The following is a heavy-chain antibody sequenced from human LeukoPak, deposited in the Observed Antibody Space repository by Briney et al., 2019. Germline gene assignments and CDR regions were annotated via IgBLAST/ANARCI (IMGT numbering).Heavy chain of an antibody. Sequence: ASVKVSCKASGYTFTSYGISWVRQAPGQGLEWMGWISAYNGNTNYAQKLQGRVTMTTDTSTSTAYMELRSLRSDDTAVYYCARAGSEYQLHGGSDYWGQGTLVTVSS. D-gene: IGHD2-2*01. CDR2: ISAYNGNT. CDR1: GYTFTSYG. J-gene: IGHJ4*02. V-gene: IGHV1-18*01. CDR3: ARAGSEYQLHGGSDY.